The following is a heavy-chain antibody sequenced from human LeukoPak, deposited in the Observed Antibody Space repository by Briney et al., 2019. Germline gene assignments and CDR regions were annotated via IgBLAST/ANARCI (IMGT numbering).Heavy chain of an antibody. CDR1: GFTFSSYT. D-gene: IGHD4-11*01. CDR3: AKDLYSNYGPADY. V-gene: IGHV3-23*01. Sequence: GGSLRLSCAASGFTFSSYTMSWVRQAPGKGLEWVSAISGSGGSTYYADSVGGRFTISRDNSKNTLFLQMNSLRDEDTAVYYCAKDLYSNYGPADYWGQGNLVTVSS. CDR2: ISGSGGST. J-gene: IGHJ4*02.